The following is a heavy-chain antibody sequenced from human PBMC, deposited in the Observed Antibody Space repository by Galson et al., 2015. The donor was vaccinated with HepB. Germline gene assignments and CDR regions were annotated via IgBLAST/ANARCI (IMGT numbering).Heavy chain of an antibody. Sequence: SLRLSCPASGFTFSSSWMSWVRQAPGKGLEWVANIKQDGSEKYYVASVKGRFTISRDNAKNSLYLQMNSLRAEDTAVYYCARKWELLDYWGQGTLVTVSS. D-gene: IGHD1-26*01. CDR3: ARKWELLDY. CDR1: GFTFSSSW. J-gene: IGHJ4*02. CDR2: IKQDGSEK. V-gene: IGHV3-7*03.